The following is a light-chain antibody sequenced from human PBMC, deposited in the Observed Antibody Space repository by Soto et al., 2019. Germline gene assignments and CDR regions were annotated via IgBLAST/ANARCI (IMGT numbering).Light chain of an antibody. CDR3: CLYIGATTYV. V-gene: IGLV2-23*01. CDR1: SGFVGRFSL. J-gene: IGLJ1*01. CDR2: QRH. Sequence: QSVLAQPASVSGSPGQSITISCTGTSGFVGRFSLVSWYEQHPGKAPKVTISQRHRRPSGVHDRFSGSTSANSASLTNPGLLAEVEADYYCCLYIGATTYVFGAETKVTVL.